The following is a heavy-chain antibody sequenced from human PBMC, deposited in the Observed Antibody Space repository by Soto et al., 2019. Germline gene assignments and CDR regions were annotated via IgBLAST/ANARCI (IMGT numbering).Heavy chain of an antibody. CDR1: GFTFSSYE. CDR3: AREIRFLETGGDAFDL. J-gene: IGHJ3*01. D-gene: IGHD3-3*01. V-gene: IGHV3-48*03. CDR2: ISSSGSTI. Sequence: EVQLVESGGGLVQPGGSLRLSCAASGFTFSSYEMNWVRQAPGKGLEWVSYISSSGSTIYYADSVKGRFTISRDNAKNSLYLQMNSLRAEDTAVYYCAREIRFLETGGDAFDLWGQGSMVTVSS.